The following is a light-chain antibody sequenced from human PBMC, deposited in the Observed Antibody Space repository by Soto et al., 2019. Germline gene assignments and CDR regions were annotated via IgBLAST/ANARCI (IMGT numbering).Light chain of an antibody. CDR1: QSISSY. CDR3: QQRSTWPPT. Sequence: EIVLTQSPATLSLSPGERATLSCRASQSISSYLAWYQQKPGQAPRLLIYDASNRATGIPARFSGGGTGTDFTLTISSLEPEDFAVYYCQQRSTWPPTFGGGTKVEIK. J-gene: IGKJ4*01. V-gene: IGKV3-11*01. CDR2: DAS.